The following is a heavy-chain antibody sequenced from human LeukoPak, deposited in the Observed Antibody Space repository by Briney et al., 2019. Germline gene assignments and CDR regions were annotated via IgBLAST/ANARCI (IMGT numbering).Heavy chain of an antibody. Sequence: GGSLRLFCAASGFSFSSYAMNWVRQAPGKGLEWVSTISGSGGNTYYADSVKGRFTISRDNSKNTLYLQMNSLRSEDTAVYYCASVMVRGVIIDAFDIWGQGTMVTVSS. D-gene: IGHD3-10*01. CDR1: GFSFSSYA. CDR2: ISGSGGNT. CDR3: ASVMVRGVIIDAFDI. J-gene: IGHJ3*02. V-gene: IGHV3-23*01.